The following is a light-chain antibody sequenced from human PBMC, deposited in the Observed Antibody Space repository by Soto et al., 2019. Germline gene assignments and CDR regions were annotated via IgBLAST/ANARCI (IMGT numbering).Light chain of an antibody. J-gene: IGKJ1*01. CDR1: QSFSNN. CDR3: LQYNNCVLT. V-gene: IGKV3-15*01. Sequence: EIVMTHSPATLSGSPGERATLSCRASQSFSNNLAWYQQKPGQAPRLLIYGASTRATGIPDRFSGSGSETEFTFTISRLQSEDFAVYYCLQYNNCVLTFGRGTKVDIK. CDR2: GAS.